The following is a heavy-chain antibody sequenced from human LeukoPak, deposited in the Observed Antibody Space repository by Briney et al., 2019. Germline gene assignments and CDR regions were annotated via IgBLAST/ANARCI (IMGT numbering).Heavy chain of an antibody. J-gene: IGHJ4*02. D-gene: IGHD7-27*01. CDR3: AKEATLGYFDY. CDR1: GLTFSNYA. CDR2: ISGSGGST. V-gene: IGHV3-23*01. Sequence: PGGSLRLSCAASGLTFSNYAMNWVRQASGRGLEWVSGISGSGGSTYYADSVKGRFTISRDNSKNTLYLQMNSLRAEDTAVYYCAKEATLGYFDYWGQGTLVTVSS.